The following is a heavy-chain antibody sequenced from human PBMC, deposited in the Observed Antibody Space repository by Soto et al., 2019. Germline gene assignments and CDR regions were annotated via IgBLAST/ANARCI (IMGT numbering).Heavy chain of an antibody. V-gene: IGHV4-30-4*01. J-gene: IGHJ4*02. CDR3: ARDRSNSPDYFDY. CDR2: IYYSGST. CDR1: GGSISSDDYY. D-gene: IGHD6-6*01. Sequence: SETLSLTCTVSGGSISSDDYYWSWIRQPPGKGLEWIGYIYYSGSTSYNPSLKSRLTISLDTSKNQFSLKLSSVSAADTAVYYCARDRSNSPDYFDYWGQGTLVTVSA.